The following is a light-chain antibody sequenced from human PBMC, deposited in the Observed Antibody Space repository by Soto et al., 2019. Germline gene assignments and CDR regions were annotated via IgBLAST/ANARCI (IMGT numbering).Light chain of an antibody. J-gene: IGLJ1*01. CDR3: CSYAGSYTDV. CDR2: DVS. V-gene: IGLV2-11*01. Sequence: QSALTQPRSVSGSPGQSVTISCTGTSSDVGDYNYVSWYQQHPGKAPKLMIYDVSKRPSGVPDRFSGSKSGNTASLTISGLQADDEADYYCCSYAGSYTDVFGTGTKLTVL. CDR1: SSDVGDYNY.